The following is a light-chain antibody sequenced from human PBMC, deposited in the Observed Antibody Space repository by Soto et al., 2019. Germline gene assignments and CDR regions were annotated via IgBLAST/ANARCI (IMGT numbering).Light chain of an antibody. Sequence: QSALTQPASVSGSPGQSITISCTGTSSDIGGYNYVSWYQHHPGKAPKLMIYDVTTRPSGVSNRFSGSKSANTASLTISGLQAEDEADYYCSSYTSTTTRVFGGGTKLTVL. CDR1: SSDIGGYNY. CDR3: SSYTSTTTRV. J-gene: IGLJ2*01. CDR2: DVT. V-gene: IGLV2-14*03.